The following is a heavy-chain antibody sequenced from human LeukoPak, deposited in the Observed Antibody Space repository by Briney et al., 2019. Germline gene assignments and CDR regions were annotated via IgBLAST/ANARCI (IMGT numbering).Heavy chain of an antibody. J-gene: IGHJ6*02. Sequence: GASLKVSCQASGYTFTVYYIHWVRRAPGQGLEWMGWINPNTGATSYAQQSQGRVTLTRDTSINTAYMEMSRLTSDDTAVYFCARDSGYAKPYYYYYYAMDVWGQGTTVTVSS. CDR2: INPNTGAT. CDR1: GYTFTVYY. D-gene: IGHD5-12*01. CDR3: ARDSGYAKPYYYYYYAMDV. V-gene: IGHV1-2*02.